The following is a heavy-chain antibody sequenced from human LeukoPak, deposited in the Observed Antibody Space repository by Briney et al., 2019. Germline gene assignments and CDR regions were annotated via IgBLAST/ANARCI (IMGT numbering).Heavy chain of an antibody. J-gene: IGHJ4*02. CDR3: ARDGGIAAAVPFDY. CDR2: IYYSGST. D-gene: IGHD6-13*01. Sequence: SETLSLTCTVSGGSISSYYWSWIRQPPGKGLEWIGYIYYSGSTNYNPSLKSRVTISVDTSKNQFSLKLNSVTAADTAVYYCARDGGIAAAVPFDYGGQGTLFTASS. CDR1: GGSISSYY. V-gene: IGHV4-59*01.